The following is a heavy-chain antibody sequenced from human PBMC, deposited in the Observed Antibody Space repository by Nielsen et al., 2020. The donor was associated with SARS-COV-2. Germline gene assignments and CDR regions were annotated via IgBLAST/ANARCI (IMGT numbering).Heavy chain of an antibody. CDR3: ARDPISSGWHMGNWYFDL. J-gene: IGHJ2*01. CDR2: ISTGGSII. CDR1: GFTFSSYE. Sequence: GESLKISCAASGFTFSSYEMNWVPQAPGKGLEWVSYISTGGSIIYYADSVKGRFTISRDNAKNSLYLQVNSLRAEDTAVYYCARDPISSGWHMGNWYFDLWGRGTLVSVSS. V-gene: IGHV3-48*03. D-gene: IGHD6-19*01.